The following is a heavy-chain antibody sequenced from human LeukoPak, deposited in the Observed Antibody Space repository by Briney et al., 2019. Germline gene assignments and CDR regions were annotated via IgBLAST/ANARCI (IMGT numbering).Heavy chain of an antibody. J-gene: IGHJ4*02. CDR1: GGSISSSSYY. Sequence: SETLSLTCTVSGGSISSSSYYWGWIRQPPGKGLEWIGSIYYSGSTYYNPSIKSRVTISVETSKNQFSLKLSSVTAADTAVYYCARLGYYDSSGSDYWGQGTLVTVSS. V-gene: IGHV4-39*01. CDR3: ARLGYYDSSGSDY. D-gene: IGHD3-22*01. CDR2: IYYSGST.